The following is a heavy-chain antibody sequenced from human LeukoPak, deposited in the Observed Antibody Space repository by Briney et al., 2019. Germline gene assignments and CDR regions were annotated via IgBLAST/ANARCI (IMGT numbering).Heavy chain of an antibody. CDR2: IYYSGST. CDR3: ARRRRIGLLRYFDWSLN. CDR1: GGSISSSSYY. J-gene: IGHJ4*02. D-gene: IGHD3-9*01. V-gene: IGHV4-39*01. Sequence: SETLSLTCTVSGGSISSSSYYWGWIRQPPGKGLEWIGSIYYSGSTYYNPSLKSRVTISVDTSKNQFSLKLSSVTAADTAVYYCARRRRIGLLRYFDWSLNWGQGTLVTVSS.